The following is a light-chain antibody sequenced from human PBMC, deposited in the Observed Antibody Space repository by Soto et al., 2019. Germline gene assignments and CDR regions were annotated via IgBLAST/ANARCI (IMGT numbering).Light chain of an antibody. J-gene: IGKJ1*01. CDR1: QSISSW. CDR3: QQYNSYSRT. Sequence: DIQMTQSPSTLSASVADRVTITCRASQSISSWLAWYQQKPGKAPKLLIYDASSLESGVPSRFSGSGSGTEFTLTISSLQPDDFASYYSQQYNSYSRTFGQGTKVEIK. CDR2: DAS. V-gene: IGKV1-5*01.